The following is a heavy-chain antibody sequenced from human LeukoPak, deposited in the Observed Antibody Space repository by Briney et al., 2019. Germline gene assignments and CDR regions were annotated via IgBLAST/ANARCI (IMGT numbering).Heavy chain of an antibody. J-gene: IGHJ6*04. D-gene: IGHD3-10*01. Sequence: PGGSLRLSCAASGFTFSSYDMHWVRQATGKGLVWVSAIGTAGDPYYPGSVKGRFTISRENAKNSLYLQMNSLRAGDTAVYYCARDRLLWFGELLHFYRCLYYGMDVWGKGTAVTVSS. CDR2: IGTAGDP. CDR1: GFTFSSYD. V-gene: IGHV3-13*05. CDR3: ARDRLLWFGELLHFYRCLYYGMDV.